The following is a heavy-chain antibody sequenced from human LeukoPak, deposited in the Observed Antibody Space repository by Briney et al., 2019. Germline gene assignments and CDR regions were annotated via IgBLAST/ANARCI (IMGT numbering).Heavy chain of an antibody. V-gene: IGHV4-39*01. CDR1: GDSISSSSYC. CDR3: AKLTPLDSWVQLWSTPKYYFDY. D-gene: IGHD5-18*01. Sequence: SETLSLTCTVSGDSISSSSYCWVWLRQPPGKGLEWIATIHYTGSTYYNPSLKSRVTISVDTSKNQFSLKLSSVTAADTAVYYCAKLTPLDSWVQLWSTPKYYFDYWGQGTLVTVSS. J-gene: IGHJ4*02. CDR2: IHYTGST.